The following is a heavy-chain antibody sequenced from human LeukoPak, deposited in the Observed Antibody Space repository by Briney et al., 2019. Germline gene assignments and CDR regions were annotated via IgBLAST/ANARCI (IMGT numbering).Heavy chain of an antibody. CDR3: ARAPGITMIMFWFDP. V-gene: IGHV4-39*07. Sequence: PSETLSLTCTVSGGSISSSSYYWGWIRQPPGKGLEWIGSIYYSGSTYYNPSLKSRVTISVDTSKNQFSLKPSSVTAADTAVYYCARAPGITMIMFWFDPWGQGALVTVSS. CDR2: IYYSGST. CDR1: GGSISSSSYY. D-gene: IGHD3-22*01. J-gene: IGHJ5*02.